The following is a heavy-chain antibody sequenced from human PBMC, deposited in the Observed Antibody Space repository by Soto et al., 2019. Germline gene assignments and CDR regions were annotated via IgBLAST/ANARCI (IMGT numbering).Heavy chain of an antibody. CDR1: GVSFSGYY. V-gene: IGHV4-34*01. J-gene: IGHJ6*02. Sequence: SETLSLTCAVYGVSFSGYYWIWIRQPPGKGLEWIGEINHSGSTNYNPSLKSRVTISVDTSKNQFSLELSSVTAADTAVYYCARVTGRYYYGMDVWGQGTTVTVSS. CDR3: ARVTGRYYYGMDV. CDR2: INHSGST.